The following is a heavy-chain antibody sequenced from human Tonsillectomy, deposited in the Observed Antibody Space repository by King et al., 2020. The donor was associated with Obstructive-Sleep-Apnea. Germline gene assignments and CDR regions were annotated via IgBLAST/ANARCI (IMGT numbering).Heavy chain of an antibody. CDR2: ISYDENSK. Sequence: VQLVESGGGVVQPGRSLRLSCAASGFTFSNHAMHWVRQAPGKGLEWVAVISYDENSKFCADSVKGRFTISRENSKNALYLQMNSLRAEDTAVYYCARESGWTSATIFYGMDVWGQGTTVTVSS. J-gene: IGHJ6*02. V-gene: IGHV3-30*04. D-gene: IGHD6-19*01. CDR3: ARESGWTSATIFYGMDV. CDR1: GFTFSNHA.